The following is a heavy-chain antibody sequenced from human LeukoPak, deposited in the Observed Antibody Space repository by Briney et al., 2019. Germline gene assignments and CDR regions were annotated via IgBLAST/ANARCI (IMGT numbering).Heavy chain of an antibody. CDR2: INSDGSST. Sequence: GGSLRLSFAASGFTFSSYWMHWVRQAPGKGLVWVSRINSDGSSTSYADSVKGRFTISRDNAKNTLYLQMNSLRAEDTAVYYCAHLSGYCSSTSCYAWGQGTLVTVSS. V-gene: IGHV3-74*01. CDR3: AHLSGYCSSTSCYA. J-gene: IGHJ4*02. D-gene: IGHD2-2*01. CDR1: GFTFSSYW.